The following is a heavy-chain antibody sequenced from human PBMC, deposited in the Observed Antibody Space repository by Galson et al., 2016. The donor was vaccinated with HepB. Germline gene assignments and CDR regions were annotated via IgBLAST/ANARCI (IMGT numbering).Heavy chain of an antibody. CDR3: ARDGRVAARRGGVGLGY. Sequence: TLSLTCTVSGVSISSGGYYWNWIRQHPGKGLEWIGNIYYSGSTNYNPSLKSRVTISIDTSNNQFSLKLSSVTAADTAMYYCARDGRVAARRGGVGLGYWGQGALVTVSS. V-gene: IGHV4-31*03. D-gene: IGHD3-10*01. J-gene: IGHJ4*02. CDR1: GVSISSGGYY. CDR2: IYYSGST.